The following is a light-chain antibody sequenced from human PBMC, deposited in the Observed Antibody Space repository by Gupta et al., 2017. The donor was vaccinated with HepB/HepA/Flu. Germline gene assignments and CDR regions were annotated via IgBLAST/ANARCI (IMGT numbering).Light chain of an antibody. CDR2: WAS. V-gene: IGKV4-1*01. J-gene: IGKJ2*01. CDR1: QSVSYSSNNENY. CDR3: QQYYSSPPT. Sequence: DIVMTHSPDSLAVSLGERATINCKSSQSVSYSSNNENYLSWYQQKPGQPPKLLIYWASTRESGVPDRFSGSGSGTDFTLPISSLQAEDVAVYSCQQYYSSPPTFGQGTKLEIK.